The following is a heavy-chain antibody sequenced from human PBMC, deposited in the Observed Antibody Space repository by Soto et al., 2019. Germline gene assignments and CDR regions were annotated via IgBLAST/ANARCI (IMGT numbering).Heavy chain of an antibody. D-gene: IGHD6-6*01. CDR3: VGGSASGVDH. CDR2: INPSVGST. CDR1: TYTYNTHY. V-gene: IGHV1-46*02. Sequence: ASVKVSCKSSTYTYNTHYIHWVRQAPGQGLEWVGVINPSVGSTNYAQKFQGRVTMTRDTSTTTFYMGVTSLTSEDTAVYYCVGGSASGVDHWGQGTLVTVSS. J-gene: IGHJ4*02.